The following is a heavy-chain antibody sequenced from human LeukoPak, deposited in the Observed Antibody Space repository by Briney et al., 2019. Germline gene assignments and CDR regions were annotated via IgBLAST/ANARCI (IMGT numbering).Heavy chain of an antibody. Sequence: ASEKVSCKASGYTFTSYGISWVPQAPGQGLEWMGWISAYNGYTNYPQKLQGRVTMTTDTSTSTAYMELRSLRSDDTAVYYCARVNYDFWSGYYVYWGQGTLVTVSS. CDR3: ARVNYDFWSGYYVY. D-gene: IGHD3-3*01. V-gene: IGHV1-18*01. J-gene: IGHJ4*02. CDR2: ISAYNGYT. CDR1: GYTFTSYG.